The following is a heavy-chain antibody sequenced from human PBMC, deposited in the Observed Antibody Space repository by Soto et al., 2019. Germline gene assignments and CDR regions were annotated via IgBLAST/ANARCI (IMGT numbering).Heavy chain of an antibody. CDR1: GFTFSSYW. D-gene: IGHD3-3*01. CDR2: IKQDGSEK. V-gene: IGHV3-7*01. CDR3: ARYRFWYYYYMDV. Sequence: GGSLRLSCAASGFTFSSYWMSWVRQAPGKGLEWVANIKQDGSEKYYVDSVKGRFTISRDNAKNSRYLQMNSLRAEDTAVYYCARYRFWYYYYMDVWGKGTTVTVSS. J-gene: IGHJ6*03.